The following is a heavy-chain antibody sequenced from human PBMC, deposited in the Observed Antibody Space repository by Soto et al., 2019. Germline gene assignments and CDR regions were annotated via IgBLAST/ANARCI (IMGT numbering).Heavy chain of an antibody. V-gene: IGHV3-23*01. CDR3: ARDLDWAFDY. J-gene: IGHJ4*02. CDR2: ISGSGGST. D-gene: IGHD3-9*01. Sequence: GGSLRLSCAASGFTFSSYAMSWVRQAPGKGLEWVSAISGSGGSTYYADSVKGRFTISRDNAKNTLYLQMNGLRAEDTAVYYCARDLDWAFDYWGQGALVTVSS. CDR1: GFTFSSYA.